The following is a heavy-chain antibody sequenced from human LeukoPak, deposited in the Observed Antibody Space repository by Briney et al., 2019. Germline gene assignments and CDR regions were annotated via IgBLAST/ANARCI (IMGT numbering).Heavy chain of an antibody. D-gene: IGHD1-26*01. CDR1: GFTVSSNY. CDR2: IYSGGST. J-gene: IGHJ4*02. CDR3: AREGDSGSYRGGLDY. V-gene: IGHV3-66*02. Sequence: GGSLRLSCAASGFTVSSNYMSWVRQAPGKGLEWVSVIYSGGSTYYADSVKGRFTISRDNSKNTLYLQMNSLRAEDTAVYYCAREGDSGSYRGGLDYWGQGTLVTVSS.